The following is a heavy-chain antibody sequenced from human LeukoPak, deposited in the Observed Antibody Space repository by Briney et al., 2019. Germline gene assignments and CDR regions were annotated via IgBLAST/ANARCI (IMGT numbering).Heavy chain of an antibody. CDR2: IYYSGST. CDR1: GGSISSGDYY. D-gene: IGHD6-13*01. J-gene: IGHJ4*02. CDR3: ARGKGAAAGTG. Sequence: SETLSLTCTVSGGSISSGDYYWSWIRQPPGKGLEWIGYIYYSGSTNYNPSLKSRVTISVDTSKNQFSLKLSSVTAADTAVYYCARGKGAAAGTGWGQGTLVTVSS. V-gene: IGHV4-30-4*01.